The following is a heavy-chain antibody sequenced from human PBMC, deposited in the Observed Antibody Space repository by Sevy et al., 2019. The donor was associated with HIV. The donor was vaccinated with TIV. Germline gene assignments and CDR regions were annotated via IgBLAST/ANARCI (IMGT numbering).Heavy chain of an antibody. J-gene: IGHJ6*02. Sequence: SETLSLTCAVYGGSFSGYYWSWIRQPPGKGLEWIGEINHSGSTNYNPSLKSRVTISVDTSKNQFSLKLSSVTAADTAVYYCAIGGRITMVRGVYNYFYYYGMDVWGQGTTVTVSS. V-gene: IGHV4-34*01. D-gene: IGHD3-10*01. CDR1: GGSFSGYY. CDR2: INHSGST. CDR3: AIGGRITMVRGVYNYFYYYGMDV.